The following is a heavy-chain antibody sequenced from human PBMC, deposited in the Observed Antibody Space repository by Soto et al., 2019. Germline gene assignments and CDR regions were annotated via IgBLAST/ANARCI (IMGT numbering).Heavy chain of an antibody. D-gene: IGHD3-10*01. CDR2: IKSKTDGGTT. CDR1: RFTFSNAW. Sequence: EVQLVESGGGLVKPGGSLRLSCAASRFTFSNAWMSWVRQAPEKGLEWVGRIKSKTDGGTTDYAAPVKGSFTTSRNDSKNTLNLQMNSLKAEDTAVYYCTTVSSMVRGMNPDYWGRRSLVTVSS. CDR3: TTVSSMVRGMNPDY. J-gene: IGHJ4*02. V-gene: IGHV3-15*01.